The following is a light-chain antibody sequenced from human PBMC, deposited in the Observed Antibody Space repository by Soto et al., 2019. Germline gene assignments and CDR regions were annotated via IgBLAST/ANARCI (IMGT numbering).Light chain of an antibody. CDR2: EVS. Sequence: QSALTQPPSASGSPGQSVTISCTGTSSDVGGYNYVSWYQQHPGKAPKHMIYEVSKRPSGVPDRFSGSKSGNTASLTVSGLQAEDEADYDCSSYAGSNNWNFGTGTKVTVL. CDR3: SSYAGSNNWN. CDR1: SSDVGGYNY. V-gene: IGLV2-8*01. J-gene: IGLJ1*01.